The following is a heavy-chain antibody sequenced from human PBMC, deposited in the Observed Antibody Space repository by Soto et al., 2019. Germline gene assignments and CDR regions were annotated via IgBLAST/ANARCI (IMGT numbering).Heavy chain of an antibody. D-gene: IGHD3-10*01. Sequence: GGSLRLSCVGSEFTFSSHSMNWVRQAPGKGLEWLSYISGGGDTIYNAASVEGRFTISRDNGKNALYLQMNSLRDEDTAVYYCARGVSLGYNSYGMDVWGQGTTVTVSS. J-gene: IGHJ6*02. CDR3: ARGVSLGYNSYGMDV. CDR1: EFTFSSHS. V-gene: IGHV3-48*02. CDR2: ISGGGDTI.